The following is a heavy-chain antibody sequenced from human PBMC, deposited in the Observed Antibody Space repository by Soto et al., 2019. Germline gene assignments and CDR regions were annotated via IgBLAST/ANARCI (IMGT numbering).Heavy chain of an antibody. CDR1: GGTFSSYA. J-gene: IGHJ4*02. CDR2: IIPIFGTA. V-gene: IGHV1-69*12. Sequence: QVQLVQSGAEVKKPGSSVKVSCKASGGTFSSYAISWVRQAPGQGLEWMGGIIPIFGTANYAQKFQGRVTITADESTSTAYMELSSLRSEDTAVYYVARARSNRGGDKYYFDYGGQGTRVTFSA. D-gene: IGHD3-16*02. CDR3: ARARSNRGGDKYYFDY.